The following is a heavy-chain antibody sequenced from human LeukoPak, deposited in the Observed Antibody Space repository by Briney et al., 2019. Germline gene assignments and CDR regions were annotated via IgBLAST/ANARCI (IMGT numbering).Heavy chain of an antibody. Sequence: SETLSLTCIVSGGSISSYYWSWIRQPPEKGLEWIGYIYYSGSTNYNPSLKSRVTISVDTSKNQFSLRLNSVTAADTAVYYCARSRYGYGTSDYWGHGTLVTVSS. V-gene: IGHV4-59*01. CDR3: ARSRYGYGTSDY. D-gene: IGHD5-18*01. CDR1: GGSISSYY. CDR2: IYYSGST. J-gene: IGHJ4*01.